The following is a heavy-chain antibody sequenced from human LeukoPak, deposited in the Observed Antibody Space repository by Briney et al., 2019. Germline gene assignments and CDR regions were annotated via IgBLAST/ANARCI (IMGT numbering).Heavy chain of an antibody. D-gene: IGHD6-13*01. V-gene: IGHV4-34*01. CDR1: GGSFSGYY. J-gene: IGHJ4*02. Sequence: PSETLSLTCAVCGGSFSGYYWSWIRQPPGKGLEWIGEINHSGSTNYNPSLKSRVTISVDTSKNQFSLKLSSVTAADTAVYYCARGPILYSSSWYVRYWGQGTLVTVSS. CDR3: ARGPILYSSSWYVRY. CDR2: INHSGST.